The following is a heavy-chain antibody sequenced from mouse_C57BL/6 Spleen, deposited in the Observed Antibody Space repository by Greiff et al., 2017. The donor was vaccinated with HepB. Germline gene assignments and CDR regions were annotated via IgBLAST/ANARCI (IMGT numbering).Heavy chain of an antibody. J-gene: IGHJ1*03. V-gene: IGHV1-19*01. CDR1: GYTFTDYY. Sequence: EVQLQQSGPVLVKPGASVKMSCKASGYTFTDYYMNWVKQSHGKSLEWIGVINPYNGGTSYNQKFKGKATLTVDKSSSTAYMELNSLTSEDSAVYYCARLDGYYHWYFDVWGTGTTVTVSS. D-gene: IGHD2-3*01. CDR3: ARLDGYYHWYFDV. CDR2: INPYNGGT.